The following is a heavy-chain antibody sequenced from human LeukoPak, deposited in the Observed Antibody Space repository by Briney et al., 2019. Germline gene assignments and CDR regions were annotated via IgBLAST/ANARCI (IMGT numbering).Heavy chain of an antibody. J-gene: IGHJ6*02. V-gene: IGHV1-18*01. CDR1: GYTFTSYG. CDR3: ARSQGRWNDGLMDV. CDR2: ISVYNGDT. Sequence: GASVKFSCKASGYTFTSYGISWVRQAPGQGLEWMGWISVYNGDTNYAQKLQGRVTMTTDTSTSTAYMELRSLESDDTAVYYCARSQGRWNDGLMDVWGQGTTVTVSS. D-gene: IGHD1-1*01.